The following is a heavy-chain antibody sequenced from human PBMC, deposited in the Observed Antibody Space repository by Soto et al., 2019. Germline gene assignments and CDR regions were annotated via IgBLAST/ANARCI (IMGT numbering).Heavy chain of an antibody. J-gene: IGHJ6*02. Sequence: GASVKVSCKPSGYTFTSYCMSWVRQAPGQGLECMGWISVDDGDTNYAQNFQGRVTMSTDTSTSTAYMEMRSLRSDDSAVYYCARDQVAKWAPGSAMVNYYYGMDAWGQGTTVTVSS. CDR2: ISVDDGDT. D-gene: IGHD5-18*01. CDR1: GYTFTSYC. V-gene: IGHV1-18*04. CDR3: ARDQVAKWAPGSAMVNYYYGMDA.